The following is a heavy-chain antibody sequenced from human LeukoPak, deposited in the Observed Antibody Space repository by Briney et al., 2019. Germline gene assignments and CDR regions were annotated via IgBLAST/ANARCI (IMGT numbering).Heavy chain of an antibody. Sequence: PSETLSLTCTVSGGSISSYYWSWIRQPPGKGLEWIGYIYYSGTTKYNPSLKSRVTISIDTSKNQFSLKLSSVTAADTAVYYCARGRGRSAFQHWGQGTLVTVSS. CDR3: ARGRGRSAFQH. J-gene: IGHJ1*01. D-gene: IGHD3-10*01. CDR2: IYYSGTT. V-gene: IGHV4-59*12. CDR1: GGSISSYY.